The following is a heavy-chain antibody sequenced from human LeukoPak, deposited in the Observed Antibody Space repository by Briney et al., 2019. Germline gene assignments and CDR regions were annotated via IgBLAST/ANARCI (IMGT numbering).Heavy chain of an antibody. J-gene: IGHJ4*02. CDR3: ARALIAERWLQTLYYFDY. CDR1: GYSISSGYY. D-gene: IGHD5-24*01. Sequence: SETLSLTCTVSGYSISSGYYWGWIRQPPGKGLEWIGSIYHSGSTYYNPSLKSRVTISVDTSKNQFSLKLSSVTAADTAVYYCARALIAERWLQTLYYFDYWGQGTLVTVSS. CDR2: IYHSGST. V-gene: IGHV4-38-2*02.